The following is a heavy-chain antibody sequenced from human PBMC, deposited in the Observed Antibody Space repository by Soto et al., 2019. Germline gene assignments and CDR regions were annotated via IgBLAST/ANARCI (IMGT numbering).Heavy chain of an antibody. CDR3: ARDLGLNYYFDY. CDR1: GFTFSSYA. J-gene: IGHJ4*02. V-gene: IGHV3-30-3*01. CDR2: ISYDGSNK. Sequence: GGSLRLSCAASGFTFSSYAMHWVRQAPGKGLEWVAVISYDGSNKYYADSVKGRFTISRDNSKNTLYLQMNSLRAEDTAVYYCARDLGLNYYFDYWGQGTLVTVSS. D-gene: IGHD1-26*01.